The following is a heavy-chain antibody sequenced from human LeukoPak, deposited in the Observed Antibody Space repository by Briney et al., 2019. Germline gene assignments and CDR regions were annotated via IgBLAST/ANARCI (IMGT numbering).Heavy chain of an antibody. V-gene: IGHV3-23*01. CDR2: ISGSGGST. J-gene: IGHJ4*02. D-gene: IGHD5-12*01. CDR1: GFTFSSYA. CDR3: AKETGYSDYDYGDY. Sequence: GGSLRLSCAASGFTFSSYAMSWVRQAPGKGLEWVSGISGSGGSTYYADSVKGRFTISRDNSKNTLYLQMNSLRADDTAVYYCAKETGYSDYDYGDYWGQGTLVTVSS.